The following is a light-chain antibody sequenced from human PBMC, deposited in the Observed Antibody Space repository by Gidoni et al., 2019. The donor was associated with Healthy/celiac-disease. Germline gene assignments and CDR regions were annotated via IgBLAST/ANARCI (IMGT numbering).Light chain of an antibody. Sequence: QSALTQPASVSGSLGQSITISCTGTSSDVGGYNFVSWYQHHPGKAPKFMIYEVSIRPSGVSNRFSGSKSGNTASLTISGLQAEDEADYYCSSYTSSSTQVFGSGTKVTVL. CDR3: SSYTSSSTQV. CDR2: EVS. V-gene: IGLV2-14*01. J-gene: IGLJ1*01. CDR1: SSDVGGYNF.